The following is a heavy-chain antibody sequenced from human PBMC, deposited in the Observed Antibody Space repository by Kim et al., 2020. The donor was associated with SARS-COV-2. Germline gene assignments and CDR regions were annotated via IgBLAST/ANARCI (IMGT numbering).Heavy chain of an antibody. CDR2: IQDSGAT. CDR3: ARFNPWGATTHFDS. J-gene: IGHJ4*02. Sequence: SETLSLTCTVSGASINSGNYYWTWIRQCPGKGLEWIGYIQDSGATYFTPSLQSRAIISAETSKTHFSLTLRSVTAADTAVYYCARFNPWGATTHFDSWGQGTLVTVSS. V-gene: IGHV4-31*03. D-gene: IGHD5-12*01. CDR1: GASINSGNYY.